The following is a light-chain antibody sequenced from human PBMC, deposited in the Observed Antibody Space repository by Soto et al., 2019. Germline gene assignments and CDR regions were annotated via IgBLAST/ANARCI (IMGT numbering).Light chain of an antibody. J-gene: IGKJ5*01. CDR3: QQRSNWPSIT. CDR1: QSVSTY. Sequence: EIVLTQSPATLSLSPGDRATLSCRASQSVSTYLAWYQQKPGQAPRPLIYDASNRATGIPARFSGSGSGTDFTLTISSLEPEDFAVYHCQQRSNWPSITFGQGTRLEIK. V-gene: IGKV3-11*01. CDR2: DAS.